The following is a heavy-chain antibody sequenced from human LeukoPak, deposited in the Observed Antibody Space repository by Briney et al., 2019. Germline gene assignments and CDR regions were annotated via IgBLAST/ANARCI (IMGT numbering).Heavy chain of an antibody. CDR2: ISGSGGST. V-gene: IGHV3-23*01. J-gene: IGHJ4*02. CDR1: GFTFSNYA. D-gene: IGHD3-22*01. Sequence: PGGSLRLSCAASGFTFSNYAMSWVHQAPGEGLEWVSGISGSGGSTYYADSVKGRFTISRDNSKNTLYLQMNSLGAEDTAVYYCAKSQGSSGYYYPIDYWGQGTLVTVSS. CDR3: AKSQGSSGYYYPIDY.